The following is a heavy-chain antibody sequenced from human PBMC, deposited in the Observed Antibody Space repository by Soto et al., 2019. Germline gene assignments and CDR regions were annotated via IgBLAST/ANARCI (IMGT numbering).Heavy chain of an antibody. CDR1: GYTFTSYG. CDR2: ISAYNGNT. CDR3: AIITIFGVVIAPFDY. D-gene: IGHD3-3*01. J-gene: IGHJ4*02. Sequence: ASVKVSFKASGYTFTSYGISWVRQAPGQGLEWMGWISAYNGNTNYAQKLQGRVTMTTDTSTSTAYMELRSLRSDDTSVYYCAIITIFGVVIAPFDYWGQGTLVTVSS. V-gene: IGHV1-18*01.